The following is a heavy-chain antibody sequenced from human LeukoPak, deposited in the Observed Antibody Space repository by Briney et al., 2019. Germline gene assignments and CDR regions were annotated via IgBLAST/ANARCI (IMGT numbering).Heavy chain of an antibody. CDR3: ARVRSSSGWSYNYFDY. CDR2: IYYSGNT. D-gene: IGHD6-19*01. CDR1: GGSISSSSYY. J-gene: IGHJ4*02. Sequence: SPSDTLSLTCTVSGGSISSSSYYWGWIRQTPGKGLEWIGNIYYSGNTYYNPTLKSRVTISIDTSKNQFSLKLSSVTAADTALYYCARVRSSSGWSYNYFDYWGQGTLVTVSS. V-gene: IGHV4-39*07.